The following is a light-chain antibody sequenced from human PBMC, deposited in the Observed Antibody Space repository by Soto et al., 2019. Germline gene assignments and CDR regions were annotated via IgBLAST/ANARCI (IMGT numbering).Light chain of an antibody. J-gene: IGKJ4*01. CDR2: HAS. V-gene: IGKV3-15*01. CDR1: PSVSNN. Sequence: EIVMTQSPATLSVSPGERATLSCRASPSVSNNLAWYQQKPGQAPRLLIYHASTRATGIPARFSGSGSGTEFTLTISSLESEDFAVYYCQQYNKWPLTCGGGTNVEIK. CDR3: QQYNKWPLT.